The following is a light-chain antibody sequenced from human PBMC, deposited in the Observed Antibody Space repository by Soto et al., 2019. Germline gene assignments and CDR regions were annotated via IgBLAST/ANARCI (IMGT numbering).Light chain of an antibody. J-gene: IGKJ4*02. CDR3: QQYDNLQLT. CDR1: QGISNF. CDR2: DAS. V-gene: IGKV1-33*01. Sequence: DIQLSQSPSSLSVSVGDRATITCRASQGISNFLNWYQQKTGKAPKLLSYDASNLETGVPSRFSGSGSLTDFTFTISSLQPEDIATYFCQQYDNLQLTFGGGTKVDIK.